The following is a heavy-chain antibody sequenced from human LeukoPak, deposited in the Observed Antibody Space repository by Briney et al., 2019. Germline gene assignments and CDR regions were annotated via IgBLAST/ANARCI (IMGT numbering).Heavy chain of an antibody. V-gene: IGHV4-61*02. CDR1: GGSINSGSYY. D-gene: IGHD3-10*01. J-gene: IGHJ6*04. Sequence: SETLSLTCTVSGGSINSGSYYLSWIRQPAGKGLEWIGRIYTSGSTNYNPSLKSRVTISVDTSKNQFSLKLSSVTAADTAVYYCARGGWFGESTMDVWGKGTTVTVSS. CDR2: IYTSGST. CDR3: ARGGWFGESTMDV.